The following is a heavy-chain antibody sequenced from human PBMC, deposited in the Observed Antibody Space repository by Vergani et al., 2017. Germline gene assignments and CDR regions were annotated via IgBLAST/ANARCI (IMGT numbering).Heavy chain of an antibody. CDR1: GGSVRTSIGYY. J-gene: IGHJ1*01. V-gene: IGHV4-61*02. Sequence: QVQLQESGPGLVKPSQTLSLSCTVSGGSVRTSIGYYWTWIQQPAGKTLEWIGKIFYSGTTNYNPSFNNRVTMSVDTSKNQFSLKLNSVTAADTAVYYCERGSRAEGGSGPDKWGQGTLVTVSS. D-gene: IGHD6-13*01. CDR2: IFYSGTT. CDR3: ERGSRAEGGSGPDK.